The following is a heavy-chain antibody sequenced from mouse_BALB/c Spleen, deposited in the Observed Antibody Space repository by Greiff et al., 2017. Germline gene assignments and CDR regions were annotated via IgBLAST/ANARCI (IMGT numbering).Heavy chain of an antibody. V-gene: IGHV5-4*02. D-gene: IGHD1-1*01. Sequence: EVKVEESGGGLVKPGGSLKLSCAASGFTFSDYYMYWVRQTPEKRLEWVATISDGGSYTYYPDSVKGRFTISRDNAKNNLYLQMSSLKSEDTAMYYCARRVYGTYAMDYWGQGTSVTVSS. CDR1: GFTFSDYY. CDR2: ISDGGSYT. CDR3: ARRVYGTYAMDY. J-gene: IGHJ4*01.